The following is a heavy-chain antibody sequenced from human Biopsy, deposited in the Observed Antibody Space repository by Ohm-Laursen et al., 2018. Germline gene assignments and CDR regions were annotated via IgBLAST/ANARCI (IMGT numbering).Heavy chain of an antibody. Sequence: SLRLSCTASGFTFSHYWMNWVRQAPGKGLECVAIINEDGTKTFYVDSVKGRFTISRDNAKNSLYLDMNSLRAEDTAVYYCARDEGWGRFVHWSQGTLVTVSS. CDR2: INEDGTKT. V-gene: IGHV3-7*01. CDR3: ARDEGWGRFVH. CDR1: GFTFSHYW. J-gene: IGHJ4*02. D-gene: IGHD7-27*01.